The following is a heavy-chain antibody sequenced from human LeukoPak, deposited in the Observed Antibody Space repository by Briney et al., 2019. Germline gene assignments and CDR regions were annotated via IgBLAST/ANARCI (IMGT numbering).Heavy chain of an antibody. CDR1: GFTFSGYA. D-gene: IGHD6-13*01. CDR2: ITSDGGDT. Sequence: GGSLTPSCSASGFTFSGYAMHWVRQAPGKGLEYVSVITSDGGDTYYADSVKGRFTISRDNSKNTLYLQMSSLKPEDTAVYYCVKSWATSWYVLDFWGQGTLVTVSS. V-gene: IGHV3-64D*09. CDR3: VKSWATSWYVLDF. J-gene: IGHJ4*02.